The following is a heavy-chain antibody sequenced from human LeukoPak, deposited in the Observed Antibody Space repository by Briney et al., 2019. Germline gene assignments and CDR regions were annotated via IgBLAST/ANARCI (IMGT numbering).Heavy chain of an antibody. CDR3: ARAWQWLPLDS. CDR1: SGSISSYY. V-gene: IGHV4-4*07. CDR2: IHTSGST. J-gene: IGHJ4*02. Sequence: TETLSLTCTVSSGSISSYYWSWIRQPAGKGLEWIGRIHTSGSTNYNPSLKSRVIMSVDTSKNQFSLKVTSWTAADGAFFNCARAWQWLPLDSWGEGTLVTVSS. D-gene: IGHD6-19*01.